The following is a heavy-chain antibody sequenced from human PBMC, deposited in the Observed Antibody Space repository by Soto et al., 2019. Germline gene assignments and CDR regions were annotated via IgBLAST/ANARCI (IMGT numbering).Heavy chain of an antibody. J-gene: IGHJ2*01. CDR3: ANRLTRVNNYWHFDL. D-gene: IGHD4-17*01. Sequence: QITLKESGPTLVKPTQTLTLTCSFSGFSLSTSGVGVGWIRQPPGKALEWLALIYWDDDKRYSPSLKSRLTITKDTSKNQVVLTMTNMDPVDTATYYCANRLTRVNNYWHFDLWGRGTLVTVSS. CDR1: GFSLSTSGVG. CDR2: IYWDDDK. V-gene: IGHV2-5*02.